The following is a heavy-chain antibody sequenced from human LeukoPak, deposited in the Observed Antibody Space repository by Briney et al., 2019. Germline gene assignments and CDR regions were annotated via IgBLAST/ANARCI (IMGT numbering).Heavy chain of an antibody. Sequence: PSETLSLTCTVSGGSISSGSYYWSWIRQPAGKGLEWIGRIYTSGSTNCNPSLKSRVTISVDTSKNQFSLKLSSVTAADTAVYYCARVSRKGTATYMDVWGKGTTVTVSS. J-gene: IGHJ6*03. CDR1: GGSISSGSYY. CDR2: IYTSGST. D-gene: IGHD5-18*01. V-gene: IGHV4-61*02. CDR3: ARVSRKGTATYMDV.